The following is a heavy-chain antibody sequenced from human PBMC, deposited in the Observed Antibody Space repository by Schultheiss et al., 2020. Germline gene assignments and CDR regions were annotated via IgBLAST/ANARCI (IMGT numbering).Heavy chain of an antibody. Sequence: GGSLRLSCAASGFTFSSHTMNWVRQAPGKGLEWVSYISSSSSTIYFADSVRGRFTISRDNAKNSLYLQMNSLRAGDTAVYFCARGLAAAGTSWFDPWGQGTLVTVSS. CDR1: GFTFSSHT. V-gene: IGHV3-48*04. J-gene: IGHJ5*02. D-gene: IGHD6-13*01. CDR2: ISSSSSTI. CDR3: ARGLAAAGTSWFDP.